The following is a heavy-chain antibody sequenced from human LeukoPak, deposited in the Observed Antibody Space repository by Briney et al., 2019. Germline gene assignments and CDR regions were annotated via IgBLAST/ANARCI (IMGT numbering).Heavy chain of an antibody. J-gene: IGHJ4*02. CDR3: AKDGSGSYYNGDYFDY. V-gene: IGHV1-69*04. CDR1: GGTFSSYA. CDR2: IIPILGTA. Sequence: SVKVSCKASGGTFSSYAISWVRQAPGQGLEWMGRIIPILGTANYAQKFQGRVTITADKSTSTAYMELSSLRSEDTAVYYCAKDGSGSYYNGDYFDYWGQGTLVTVSS. D-gene: IGHD3-10*01.